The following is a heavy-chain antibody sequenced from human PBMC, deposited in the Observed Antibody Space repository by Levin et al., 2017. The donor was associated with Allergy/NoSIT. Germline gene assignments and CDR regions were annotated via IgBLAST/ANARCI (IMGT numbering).Heavy chain of an antibody. CDR2: ISGSGGST. J-gene: IGHJ4*02. CDR3: AKGRVYGDYNFDY. V-gene: IGHV3-23*01. D-gene: IGHD4-17*01. Sequence: HPGGSLRLSCAASGFTFSSYAMSWVRQAPGKGLEWVSGISGSGGSTYYADSVKGRFTISRDNSKNTLYLQMNSLRAEDTAVYYCAKGRVYGDYNFDYWGQGTLVTVSS. CDR1: GFTFSSYA.